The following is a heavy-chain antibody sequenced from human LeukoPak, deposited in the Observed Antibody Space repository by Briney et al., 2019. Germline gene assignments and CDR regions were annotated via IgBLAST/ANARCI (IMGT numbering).Heavy chain of an antibody. V-gene: IGHV5-51*01. CDR2: IYPGDSDT. D-gene: IGHD1-14*01. CDR3: ARRRGRDRGAFDI. Sequence: GESLKISCIGSGYIFTTYWIVWVRQMPGKGLEWMAMIYPGDSDTRYSPSFQGQASISVDKSITTAYLQWSGLKASDTAMYYCARRRGRDRGAFDIWGQGTMVTVSS. J-gene: IGHJ3*02. CDR1: GYIFTTYW.